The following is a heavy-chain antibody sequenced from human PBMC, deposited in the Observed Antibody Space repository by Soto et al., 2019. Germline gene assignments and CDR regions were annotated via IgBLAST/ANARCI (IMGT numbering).Heavy chain of an antibody. CDR3: ARKMTTVTTWYFDY. J-gene: IGHJ4*02. V-gene: IGHV4-61*01. CDR1: GDSVNSGTYY. D-gene: IGHD4-17*01. CDR2: IYNSGST. Sequence: SETLSLTCTVSGDSVNSGTYYWSWIRQPPGKGLEWIGYIYNSGSTNYNPSLKSRVTISVDTSKNQFSLKLSSVTAADTAVYYCARKMTTVTTWYFDYWGQGTLVTVSS.